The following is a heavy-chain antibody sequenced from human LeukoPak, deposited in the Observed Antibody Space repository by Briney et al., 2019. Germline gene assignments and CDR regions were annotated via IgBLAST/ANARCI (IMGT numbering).Heavy chain of an antibody. V-gene: IGHV3-48*04. CDR3: ARDRESSSWDAFDI. Sequence: PGGSLRLSCAASGFTFRSYSMNWVRQAPGKRLEWVSYIRSISSTIYYAASVKGRFTVSRDNAKNSLYLQMNSLRAEDTAVYYCARDRESSSWDAFDIWGQGTMVTVSS. J-gene: IGHJ3*02. CDR1: GFTFRSYS. CDR2: IRSISSTI. D-gene: IGHD6-13*01.